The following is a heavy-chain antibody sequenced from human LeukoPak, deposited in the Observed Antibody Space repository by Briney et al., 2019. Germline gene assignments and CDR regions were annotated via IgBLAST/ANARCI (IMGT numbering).Heavy chain of an antibody. CDR2: LIGGGAST. D-gene: IGHD3-16*01. CDR3: AKDGAVVSPNYFDY. Sequence: LSGGCLRLACAASAFIFSSFARGWDRQAPGEVREWVSALIGGGASTYYADSVKGRFTISSDTSNNTMYLQMNSLRAEDTAVYYCAKDGAVVSPNYFDYWGQGTLVTVSS. CDR1: AFIFSSFA. J-gene: IGHJ4*02. V-gene: IGHV3-23*01.